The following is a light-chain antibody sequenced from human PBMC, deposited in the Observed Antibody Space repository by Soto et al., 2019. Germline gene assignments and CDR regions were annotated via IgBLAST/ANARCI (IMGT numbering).Light chain of an antibody. CDR3: GSYTCSSTLYV. CDR2: EVT. CDR1: SSDIGGYKF. V-gene: IGLV2-14*01. Sequence: QSVLAQPASVSGSPGQSITISCTGTSSDIGGYKFVSWYQQHPGKAPKLLIFEVTNRPSGVSSRFSGSRSGNTASLTISGLQAEDEADYYCGSYTCSSTLYVFGTGTKVTVL. J-gene: IGLJ1*01.